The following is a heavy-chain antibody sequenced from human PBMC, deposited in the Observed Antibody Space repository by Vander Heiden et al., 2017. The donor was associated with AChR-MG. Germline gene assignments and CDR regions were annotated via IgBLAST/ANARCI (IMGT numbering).Heavy chain of an antibody. CDR1: GFTFSSYE. CDR2: ISSSGSTI. V-gene: IGHV3-48*03. D-gene: IGHD3-10*02. J-gene: IGHJ4*02. CDR3: ARDLFGDSSSFDY. Sequence: EVQLVESGGGLVQPGGSLRLSCAASGFTFSSYEMNWVRQAPGKGLEWVSYISSSGSTIYYADSVKGRFTISRDNAKNSLYLQMNSLRAEDTAVYYCARDLFGDSSSFDYWGQGTLVTVSS.